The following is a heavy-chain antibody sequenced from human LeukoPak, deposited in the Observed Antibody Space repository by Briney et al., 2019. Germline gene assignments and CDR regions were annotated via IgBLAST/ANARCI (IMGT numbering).Heavy chain of an antibody. V-gene: IGHV1-69*02. D-gene: IGHD3-3*01. CDR3: ARLASHDFWSGYPNWFDP. J-gene: IGHJ5*02. CDR2: IIPILGIA. CDR1: GGTFSSYT. Sequence: ASVKVSCKASGGTFSSYTISWVRQAPGQGLEWMGRIIPILGIANYAQKFQGRVTITADKSTSTAYMELSSLRSEDTAVYYCARLASHDFWSGYPNWFDPWGQGTLVTVSS.